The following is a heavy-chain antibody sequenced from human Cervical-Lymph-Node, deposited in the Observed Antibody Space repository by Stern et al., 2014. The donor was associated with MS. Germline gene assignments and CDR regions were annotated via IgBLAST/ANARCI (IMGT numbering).Heavy chain of an antibody. J-gene: IGHJ6*02. Sequence: EVQLVESGAEVKKPGESLKISCKGSGYSFITYWIAWVRQMPGKGLEWMGIIYPSDSHTTYSPSFQGQVSISVDKSISTAYLQWSSLKASDSAMYYCARHEVGDILTAPFYFYGMDVWGQGTTVTVAS. CDR3: ARHEVGDILTAPFYFYGMDV. CDR2: IYPSDSHT. CDR1: GYSFITYW. D-gene: IGHD3-9*01. V-gene: IGHV5-51*01.